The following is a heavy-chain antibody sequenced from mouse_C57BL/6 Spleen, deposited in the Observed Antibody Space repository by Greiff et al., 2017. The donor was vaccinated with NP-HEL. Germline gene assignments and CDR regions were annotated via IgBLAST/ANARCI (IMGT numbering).Heavy chain of an antibody. CDR1: GYTFTSYW. Sequence: VQLQQPGAELVKPGASVKLSCKASGYTFTSYWMHWVKQRPGRGLEWIGRIDPNSGGTKYNEKFKSKATLTVDKPSSTAYMQLSSLTSEDSAVYYCARSFYSNYEYFDVWGTGTTVTVSS. J-gene: IGHJ1*03. D-gene: IGHD2-5*01. V-gene: IGHV1-72*01. CDR3: ARSFYSNYEYFDV. CDR2: IDPNSGGT.